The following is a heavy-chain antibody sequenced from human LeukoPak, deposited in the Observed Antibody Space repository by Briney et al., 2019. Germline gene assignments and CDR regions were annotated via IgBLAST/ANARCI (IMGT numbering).Heavy chain of an antibody. CDR3: AKDLSVYSGYDY. D-gene: IGHD5-12*01. CDR2: IRYDGSSK. J-gene: IGHJ4*02. CDR1: RFTFSSYV. Sequence: PGGSLRLSCAASRFTFSSYVMHWVRQAPGKGLEWVAFIRYDGSSKYYADSMKGRFTISRDNSKNTLYLQMSSLRAEDTAVYYCAKDLSVYSGYDYWGQGTLVTVSS. V-gene: IGHV3-30*02.